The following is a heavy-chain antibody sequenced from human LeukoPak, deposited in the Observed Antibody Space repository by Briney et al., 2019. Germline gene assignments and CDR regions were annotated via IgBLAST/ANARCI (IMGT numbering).Heavy chain of an antibody. V-gene: IGHV1-2*02. CDR1: GHTFSGNY. J-gene: IGHJ4*02. Sequence: ASVKVSCKASGHTFSGNYMHWVRQAPGQGLEWMGWTSPNSGDTNYAQKFQGRVTLTRDTSISTAYMELSRLRSDDTAVYYCGGGSGDYSPDYWGQGTLVTVSS. D-gene: IGHD3-22*01. CDR2: TSPNSGDT. CDR3: GGGSGDYSPDY.